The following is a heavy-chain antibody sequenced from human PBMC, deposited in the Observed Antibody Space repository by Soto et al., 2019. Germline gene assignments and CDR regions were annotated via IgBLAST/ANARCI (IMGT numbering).Heavy chain of an antibody. CDR2: IHHTGTI. V-gene: IGHV4-34*01. CDR3: ARFEVGTTTRDY. Sequence: SETLSLTCAVYGGSFTDYYRNWIRQPPGKGLEWIGEIHHTGTINYNPSFKSRVTISVDTSKNQFSLKMKSVNAADTAVYYCARFEVGTTTRDYWGQGTLVTVSS. CDR1: GGSFTDYY. D-gene: IGHD3-3*01. J-gene: IGHJ4*02.